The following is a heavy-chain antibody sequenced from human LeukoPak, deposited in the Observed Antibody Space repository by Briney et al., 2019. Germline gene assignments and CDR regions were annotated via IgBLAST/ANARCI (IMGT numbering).Heavy chain of an antibody. V-gene: IGHV4-59*01. Sequence: SETLSLTCPVSAASITSYYWSWIRQPPGKGLEWIGYIYNSGSTTYNPPLKSRVTISGDTSKNHFSLKVSSVKAGDPRFIYLAGVLVVTAVEPYFDYWGQGTLVTVSS. CDR1: AASITSYY. CDR3: AGVLVVTAVEPYFDY. D-gene: IGHD5-18*01. J-gene: IGHJ4*02. CDR2: IYNSGST.